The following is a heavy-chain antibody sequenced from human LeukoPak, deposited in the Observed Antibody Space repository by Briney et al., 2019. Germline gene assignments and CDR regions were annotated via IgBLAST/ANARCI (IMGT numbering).Heavy chain of an antibody. CDR1: GFTFSSYG. Sequence: GGSLRLSCAASGFTFSSYGMHWVRQAPGKGLEWVAVISYDGSNKYYADSVKGRFTISRDNSKNTLYLQMNSLRAEDTAVYYCAKDQYRSHRSYYYYYGMDVWGQGTTVTVSS. CDR3: AKDQYRSHRSYYYYYGMDV. J-gene: IGHJ6*02. D-gene: IGHD1-26*01. CDR2: ISYDGSNK. V-gene: IGHV3-30*18.